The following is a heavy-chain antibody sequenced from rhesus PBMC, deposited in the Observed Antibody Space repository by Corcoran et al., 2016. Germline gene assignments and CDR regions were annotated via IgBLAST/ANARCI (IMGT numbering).Heavy chain of an antibody. Sequence: EVQLVQSGAEVKKPGASVKISCKASGYTFTDYYLHWVRQAPGKGLEWMGRFDPEDGEAINGQKFQDRVTITADTSTDTAYMELSSLRSEDTAVYYCATSLTGDRYFDYWGQGVLVTVSS. CDR2: FDPEDGEA. D-gene: IGHD7-45*01. CDR1: GYTFTDYY. J-gene: IGHJ4*01. CDR3: ATSLTGDRYFDY. V-gene: IGHV1-111*02.